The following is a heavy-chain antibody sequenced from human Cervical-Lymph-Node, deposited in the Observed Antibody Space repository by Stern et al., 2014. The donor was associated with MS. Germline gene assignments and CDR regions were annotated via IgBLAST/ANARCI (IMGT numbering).Heavy chain of an antibody. Sequence: VQLVESGGGVVQPGRSLRLSCEASGFTFSSYGIHWVRLAPGKGLEWVAVVSYDGSEKYYADSVKGRFTISRDNSKNTVILQVNSLRAEDTAVYYCAKGWDTVVVIGNLDYWGQGTLVTVSS. V-gene: IGHV3-30*18. CDR1: GFTFSSYG. J-gene: IGHJ4*02. CDR3: AKGWDTVVVIGNLDY. D-gene: IGHD2-15*01. CDR2: VSYDGSEK.